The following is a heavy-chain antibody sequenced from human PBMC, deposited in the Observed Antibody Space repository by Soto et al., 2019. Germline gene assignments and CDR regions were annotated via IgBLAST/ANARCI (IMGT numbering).Heavy chain of an antibody. J-gene: IGHJ6*02. CDR1: GFTFSSYS. CDR3: ARLLYDFWSGYYRRGPLDV. V-gene: IGHV3-48*02. CDR2: ISSSSSTI. D-gene: IGHD3-3*01. Sequence: EVQLVESGGGLVQPGGSLRLSCAASGFTFSSYSMNWVRQAPGKGLEWVSYISSSSSTIYYADSVKGRFTISRDNAKNSLYLKMNSLRDEDTAVYYCARLLYDFWSGYYRRGPLDVWGQGTTVTVSS.